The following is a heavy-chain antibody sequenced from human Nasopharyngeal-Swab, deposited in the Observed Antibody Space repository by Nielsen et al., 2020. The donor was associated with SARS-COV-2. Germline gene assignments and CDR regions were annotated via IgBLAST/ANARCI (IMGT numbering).Heavy chain of an antibody. V-gene: IGHV3-21*01. CDR2: ISSSGSYM. CDR1: GFTFSDYT. D-gene: IGHD2-2*01. J-gene: IGHJ4*02. CDR3: ASDSRY. Sequence: GESLKISCAASGFTFSDYTMNWVRQAPGQGLEWVSSISSSGSYMYYTDPVKGRFTMSRDNAKNSLYLQMNSLRAEDTAVYYSASDSRYWGQGTLVTVSS.